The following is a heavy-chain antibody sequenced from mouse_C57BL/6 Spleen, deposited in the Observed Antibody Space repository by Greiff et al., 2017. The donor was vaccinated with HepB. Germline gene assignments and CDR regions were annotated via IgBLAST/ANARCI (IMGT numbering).Heavy chain of an antibody. CDR2: IDPETGGT. CDR1: GYTFTDYE. J-gene: IGHJ4*01. D-gene: IGHD1-1*01. CDR3: TRSGGYGKGSAMDY. Sequence: QVQLQQSGAELVRPGASVTLSCKASGYTFTDYEMHWVKQTPVHGLEWIGAIDPETGGTAYNQKFKGKAILTADKSSSTAYMELRRLTSEDSAVYYGTRSGGYGKGSAMDYWGQGTSVTVSS. V-gene: IGHV1-15*01.